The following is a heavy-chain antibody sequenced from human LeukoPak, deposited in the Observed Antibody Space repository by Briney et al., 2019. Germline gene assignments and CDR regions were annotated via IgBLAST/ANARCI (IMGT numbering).Heavy chain of an antibody. CDR2: INPNSGGT. V-gene: IGHV1-2*06. D-gene: IGHD3-22*01. J-gene: IGHJ4*02. CDR3: ARRQTGYYYASGGYYWD. Sequence: ASVKVSCKASGYTFTGYYMHWVRQAPGQGLEWMGRINPNSGGTNYAQKFQGRVTLTRDTSIHTAYMELSRLRSDDTAVYYCARRQTGYYYASGGYYWDWGQGTLVTVSS. CDR1: GYTFTGYY.